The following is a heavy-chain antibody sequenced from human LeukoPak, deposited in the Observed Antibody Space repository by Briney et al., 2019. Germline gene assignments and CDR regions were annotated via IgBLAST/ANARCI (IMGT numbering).Heavy chain of an antibody. CDR3: ARDKYSSGWYGGCDY. Sequence: GGSLRLSCAASGFTFSSYAMHWVRQAPGKGLEWVAVISYGGSNKYYADSVKGRFTISRDNSKNTLYLQMNSLRAEDTAVYYCARDKYSSGWYGGCDYWGQGTLVTVSS. CDR1: GFTFSSYA. CDR2: ISYGGSNK. V-gene: IGHV3-30*04. D-gene: IGHD6-19*01. J-gene: IGHJ4*02.